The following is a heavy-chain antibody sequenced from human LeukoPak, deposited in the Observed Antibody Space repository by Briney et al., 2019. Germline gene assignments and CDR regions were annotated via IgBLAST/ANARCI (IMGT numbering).Heavy chain of an antibody. J-gene: IGHJ4*02. CDR2: IIPIFGTA. V-gene: IGHV1-69*05. CDR3: ARRSLGYCSSTSCYDFDY. CDR1: GGTFSSYA. D-gene: IGHD2-2*01. Sequence: ASVKVSCKASGGTFSSYAISWVRQAPGQGLEWMGGIIPIFGTANYAQKFQGRVTITTDESTGTAYMELSSLRSEDTAVYYCARRSLGYCSSTSCYDFDYWGQGTLVTVSS.